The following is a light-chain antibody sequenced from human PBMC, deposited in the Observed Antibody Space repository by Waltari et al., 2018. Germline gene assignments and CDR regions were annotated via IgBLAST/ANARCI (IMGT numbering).Light chain of an antibody. CDR3: QQYHNWPPWT. V-gene: IGKV3D-15*01. J-gene: IGKJ1*01. Sequence: EIVMTQSPATLSVSPGEGATLSCRASQSVTTKLAWYQLKPGQAPRLLIYDASSRATGIPARFSGSVFVTEFTLTISSLQSEDFAVYYCQQYHNWPPWTFGRGTKVEIK. CDR1: QSVTTK. CDR2: DAS.